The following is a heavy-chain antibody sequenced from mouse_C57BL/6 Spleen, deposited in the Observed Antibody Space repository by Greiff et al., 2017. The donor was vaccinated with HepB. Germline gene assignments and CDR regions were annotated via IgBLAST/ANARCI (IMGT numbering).Heavy chain of an antibody. D-gene: IGHD1-3*01. CDR2: IDPETGGT. V-gene: IGHV1-15*01. CDR1: CYTFTDYE. J-gene: IGHJ4*01. Sequence: VQLQQSGAELVRPGASVTLSCKASCYTFTDYEMHWVKQTPVHGLEWIGAIDPETGGTAYNQKFKGKAILTADKSSSTAYMELRSLTSEDSAVYYCTRTNYSGHYAMDYWGQGTSVTVSS. CDR3: TRTNYSGHYAMDY.